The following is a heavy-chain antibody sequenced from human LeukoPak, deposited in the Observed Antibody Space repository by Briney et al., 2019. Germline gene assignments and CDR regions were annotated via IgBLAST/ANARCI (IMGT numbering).Heavy chain of an antibody. J-gene: IGHJ3*01. D-gene: IGHD5-24*01. CDR2: ISCSGSST. CDR1: GFTFSTYA. CDR3: AKEMAPIRAFDF. Sequence: GGSLTLSCAASGFTFSTYAMSWVRQSPGKGLEWVSVISCSGSSTYYADSVKGRFTISRDNSKNTLYLQMKSLRAEDTAVYYCAKEMAPIRAFDFWGQGTKVTFSS. V-gene: IGHV3-23*01.